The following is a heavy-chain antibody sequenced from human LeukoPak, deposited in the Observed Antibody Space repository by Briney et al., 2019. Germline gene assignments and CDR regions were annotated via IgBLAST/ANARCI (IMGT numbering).Heavy chain of an antibody. D-gene: IGHD6-19*01. CDR1: GFTFSSYA. J-gene: IGHJ4*02. Sequence: PGGSLRLSCAASGFTFSSYAMSWVRQAPGKGLEWVSSISASGDSTYYADSVKGRFTISRDNSKNTLFLHMDSLRAEDTAVYYCAKVGFGSVWYPADFWGQGALVTVSS. V-gene: IGHV3-23*01. CDR2: ISASGDST. CDR3: AKVGFGSVWYPADF.